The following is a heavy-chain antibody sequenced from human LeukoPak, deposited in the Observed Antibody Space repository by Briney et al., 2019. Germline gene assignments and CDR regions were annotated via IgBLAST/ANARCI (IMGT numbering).Heavy chain of an antibody. CDR2: ISYEGGTQ. V-gene: IGHV3-30*18. Sequence: PGMSLRLSCAASGVTFSPYGMHRVRQAPGKGLEWEAVISYEGGTQHYADSVKGRYIISRDNPRNTLYLQMNNLRTEDTAVYYCAKEGTPQVSTWYDLWGQGTQVIVSS. CDR1: GVTFSPYG. CDR3: AKEGTPQVSTWYDL. J-gene: IGHJ5*02. D-gene: IGHD3-10*01.